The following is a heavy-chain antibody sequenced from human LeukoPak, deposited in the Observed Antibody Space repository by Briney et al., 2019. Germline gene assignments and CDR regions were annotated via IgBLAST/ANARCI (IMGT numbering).Heavy chain of an antibody. V-gene: IGHV4-59*08. CDR3: ARQKCTSTSCLTKNAFDI. Sequence: SETLSLTCTVSGGSISSYYWSWIRQPPGKGLEWIGYIYYSGSTNYNPSLKSRVTISVDTSKNQFSLDLSSVTAADTAVYYCARQKCTSTSCLTKNAFDIWGQGTMVTVSS. CDR2: IYYSGST. CDR1: GGSISSYY. D-gene: IGHD2-2*01. J-gene: IGHJ3*02.